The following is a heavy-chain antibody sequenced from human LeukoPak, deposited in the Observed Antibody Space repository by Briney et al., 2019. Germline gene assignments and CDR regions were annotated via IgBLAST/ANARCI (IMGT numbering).Heavy chain of an antibody. V-gene: IGHV4-39*07. D-gene: IGHD6-19*01. CDR2: IYYSGST. CDR1: GGSISSSRYY. CDR3: ARNGVSGWYLEWFDP. J-gene: IGHJ5*02. Sequence: SETLSLTCTVSGGSISSSRYYWGWIRQPPGKGLEWIGSIYYSGSTYYNPSLKSRVTMSVDTSKNQFSLKLSSVTAADTAVYYCARNGVSGWYLEWFDPWGQGTLVTVSS.